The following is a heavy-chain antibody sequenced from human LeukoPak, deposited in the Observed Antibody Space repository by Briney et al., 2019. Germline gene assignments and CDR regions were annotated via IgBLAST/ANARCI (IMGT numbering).Heavy chain of an antibody. V-gene: IGHV4-4*07. CDR1: GGSISSYY. J-gene: IGHJ6*03. D-gene: IGHD3-10*01. CDR3: ARGGFTMVRGVDYYYMDV. Sequence: PSETLSLTCTLSGGSISSYYWSWIRQPAGKGLEWIGRIYTSGSTNYNPSLKSRVTISVDKSKNQLSLKLSSVTAADTAVYYCARGGFTMVRGVDYYYMDVWGKGTTVTVSS. CDR2: IYTSGST.